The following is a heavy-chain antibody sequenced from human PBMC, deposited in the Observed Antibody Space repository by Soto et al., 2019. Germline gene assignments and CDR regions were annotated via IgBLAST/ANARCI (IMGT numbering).Heavy chain of an antibody. CDR3: ASSTGTTSGVDY. CDR1: GFTFSSYG. CDR2: IWYDGSNK. Sequence: QVQLVESGGGVVQPGRSLRLSCAASGFTFSSYGMHWVRQAPGKGLEWVAVIWYDGSNKYYADSVKGRFTISIDNSKNTPLLQMNSLRAEDTAVYYGASSTGTTSGVDYWVQGTLLTVSS. D-gene: IGHD1-1*01. V-gene: IGHV3-33*01. J-gene: IGHJ4*02.